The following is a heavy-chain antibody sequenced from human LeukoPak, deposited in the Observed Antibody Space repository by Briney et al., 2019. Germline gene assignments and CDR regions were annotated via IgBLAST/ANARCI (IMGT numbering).Heavy chain of an antibody. CDR2: INHSGST. CDR3: ARRLGLYILKGFDP. Sequence: GSLRLSCAASGFTFSSYTMNWVRQPPGKGLEWIGEINHSGSTNYNPSLKSRVTISVDTSKNQFSLKLSSVTAADTAVYYCARRLGLYILKGFDPWGQGTLVTVSS. CDR1: GFTFSSYT. D-gene: IGHD3-9*01. V-gene: IGHV4-34*01. J-gene: IGHJ5*02.